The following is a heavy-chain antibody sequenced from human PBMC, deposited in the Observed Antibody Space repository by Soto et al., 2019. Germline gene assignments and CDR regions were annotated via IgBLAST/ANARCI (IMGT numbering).Heavy chain of an antibody. J-gene: IGHJ3*02. CDR2: INAGNGKT. CDR1: GYTVTSFS. D-gene: IGHD6-19*01. V-gene: IGHV1-3*01. Sequence: QVHLLQSGAEVKTPGASVKLSCKASGYTVTSFSMQWVRQAPGQSLEWMGWINAGNGKTKYSQKFQNKVNLSRDTSASTVYMELSSLRSEDTAVYYRAITEQWLKNGAFDIWGQGTQIIVSS. CDR3: AITEQWLKNGAFDI.